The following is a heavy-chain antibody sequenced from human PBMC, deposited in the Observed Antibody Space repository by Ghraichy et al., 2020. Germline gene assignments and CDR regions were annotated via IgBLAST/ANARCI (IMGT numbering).Heavy chain of an antibody. CDR3: ARRASGGYHLDH. J-gene: IGHJ4*02. V-gene: IGHV3-66*04. D-gene: IGHD1-26*01. CDR1: GFIVSSHY. Sequence: GSLRLSCSASGFIVSSHYMAWVRQAPGKGLEWAATIYTSGTTYYTDSVKGRFTISRDTSKNTIDLQMSGLRVEDTAVYFCARRASGGYHLDHWGQGTLVTVSS. CDR2: IYTSGTT.